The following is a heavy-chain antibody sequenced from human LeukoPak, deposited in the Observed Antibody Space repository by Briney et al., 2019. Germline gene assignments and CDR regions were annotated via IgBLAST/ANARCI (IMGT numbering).Heavy chain of an antibody. J-gene: IGHJ3*02. CDR2: IYTSGST. CDR3: ARLKTTVTTLDAFDI. Sequence: SETLSLTCTVSGGSISSYYWSWIRQPAGKGLEWIGRIYTSGSTNYNPSLKSRVTMSVDTSKNQFSLKLSSVTAADTAVYYCARLKTTVTTLDAFDIWGQGTMVTVSS. V-gene: IGHV4-4*07. CDR1: GGSISSYY. D-gene: IGHD4-17*01.